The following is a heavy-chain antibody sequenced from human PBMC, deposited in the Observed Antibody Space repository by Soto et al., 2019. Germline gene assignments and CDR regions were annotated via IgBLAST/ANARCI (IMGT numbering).Heavy chain of an antibody. J-gene: IGHJ4*02. CDR3: ARPSRIFRVDY. V-gene: IGHV4-59*02. Sequence: SETLSLTCTGSGASVRSDYWIWFRQPPGKGLEWIGYFYFTGSTKYKSSLKSRVAISVDTSKNQFSLNLTSVTAADTGMYYCARPSRIFRVDYCCQASHVAVS. CDR2: FYFTGST. CDR1: GASVRSDY.